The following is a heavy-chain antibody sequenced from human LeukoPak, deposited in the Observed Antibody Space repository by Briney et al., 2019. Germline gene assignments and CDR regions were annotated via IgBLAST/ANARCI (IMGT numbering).Heavy chain of an antibody. CDR2: ISSNGGST. V-gene: IGHV3-64*01. J-gene: IGHJ4*02. Sequence: GGSLRLSCAASGFTFSSYAMHWLRQAPGKGLEYVSAISSNGGSTYYANSVKGKFTISRDNSKNTLYLQMGSLRAEDMAVYYCAREAEGYFDYWGQGTLVSVSS. CDR1: GFTFSSYA. D-gene: IGHD6-13*01. CDR3: AREAEGYFDY.